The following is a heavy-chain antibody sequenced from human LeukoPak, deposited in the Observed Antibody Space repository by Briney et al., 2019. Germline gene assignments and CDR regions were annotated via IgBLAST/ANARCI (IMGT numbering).Heavy chain of an antibody. D-gene: IGHD3-22*01. CDR2: ISGSGDRT. CDR3: AKGLGYYDSSGFFDY. V-gene: IGHV3-23*01. CDR1: GIIVSNNY. J-gene: IGHJ4*02. Sequence: GGSLRLSCAASGIIVSNNYMSWVRQAPGKGLEWVSGISGSGDRTYYTDSVKGRFTISRDDSKYTLHLQINGLRTEDTAVYYCAKGLGYYDSSGFFDYWGQGALVTVSS.